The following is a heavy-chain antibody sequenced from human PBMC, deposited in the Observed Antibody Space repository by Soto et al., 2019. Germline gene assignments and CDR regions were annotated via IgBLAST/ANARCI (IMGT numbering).Heavy chain of an antibody. Sequence: SETLSLTCTVSGGSISSSSYYWGWIRQPPGKGLEWIGSIYYSGSTYYNPSLKSRVTISVDTSKNQFSLKLSSVTAADTAVYYCATMDYDYVWGSYRPYYFDYWGQGTLVTAPQ. CDR1: GGSISSSSYY. D-gene: IGHD3-16*02. J-gene: IGHJ4*02. V-gene: IGHV4-39*01. CDR2: IYYSGST. CDR3: ATMDYDYVWGSYRPYYFDY.